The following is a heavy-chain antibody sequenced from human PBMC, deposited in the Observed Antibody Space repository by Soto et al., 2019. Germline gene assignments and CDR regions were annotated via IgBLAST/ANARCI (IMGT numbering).Heavy chain of an antibody. J-gene: IGHJ3*02. Sequence: VKVDRKSAVLGVSVAVVGRVRLTSGKPLEWIGYIVVGNGNTNFAQRFQERVTFSSDKSRGTAYMELRSLRSEDTAVYYCAATTHYDFWSGYFTGVAFDIWGQGTKVTVSS. CDR2: IVVGNGNT. CDR3: AATTHYDFWSGYFTGVAFDI. D-gene: IGHD3-3*01. V-gene: IGHV1-58*01. CDR1: VLGVSVAV.